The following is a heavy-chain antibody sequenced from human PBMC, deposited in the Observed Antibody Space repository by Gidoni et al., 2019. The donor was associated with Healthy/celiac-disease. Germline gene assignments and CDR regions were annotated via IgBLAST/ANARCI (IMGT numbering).Heavy chain of an antibody. J-gene: IGHJ4*02. V-gene: IGHV1-69*08. CDR2: IIPILGIA. CDR1: GGTFSSYT. CDR3: ARDLSYYYDSSGYLAYDN. D-gene: IGHD3-22*01. Sequence: QVQLVQSGAEVKKPGSSVKVSCKASGGTFSSYTISWVRQAPGQGLEWMGRIIPILGIANYAQKFQGRVTITADKSTSTAYMELSSLRSEDTAVYYCARDLSYYYDSSGYLAYDNWGQGTLVTVSS.